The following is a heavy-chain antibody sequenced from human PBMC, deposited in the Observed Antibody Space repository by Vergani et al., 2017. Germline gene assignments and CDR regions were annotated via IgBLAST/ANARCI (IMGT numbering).Heavy chain of an antibody. CDR2: IRSKAYGQAT. V-gene: IGHV3-49*03. CDR3: VRDQVTMLRGSYALDI. CDR1: GFTFGYYA. Sequence: EVQLVESGGDLVQPGRSLRLSCTASGFTFGYYAMDWFRQAPGQGLEWVGGIRSKAYGQATIYAASVKGRFTIPRDDSKSIAYLQMNNLQTEDTAMYYCVRDQVTMLRGSYALDIWGQGTMVTVSS. D-gene: IGHD3-10*01. J-gene: IGHJ3*02.